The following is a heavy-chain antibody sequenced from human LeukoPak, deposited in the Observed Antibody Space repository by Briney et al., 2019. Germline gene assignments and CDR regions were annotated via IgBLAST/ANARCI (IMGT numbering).Heavy chain of an antibody. D-gene: IGHD3-10*01. V-gene: IGHV3-23*01. CDR1: GFTFSSYG. CDR3: AKDIGSYYDY. Sequence: PGGTLRLSCAVSGFTFSSYGMSWVRQAPGKGLEWVSAISGSGGSTYYADSVKGRFTISRDNSKNTLYLEMNSLRAEDTAVYYCAKDIGSYYDYWGQGILVTVSS. CDR2: ISGSGGST. J-gene: IGHJ4*02.